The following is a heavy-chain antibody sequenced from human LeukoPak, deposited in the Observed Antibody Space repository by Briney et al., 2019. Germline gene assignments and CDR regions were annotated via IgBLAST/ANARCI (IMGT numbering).Heavy chain of an antibody. CDR1: GFTFSSYW. J-gene: IGHJ4*02. V-gene: IGHV3-53*01. Sequence: GGSLRLSCAASGFTFSSYWMHWVRQAPGKGLEWVSVIYSGGSTYYADSVKGRFTISRDNSKNTLYLQMNSLRAEDTAVYYCAGSIQLWLISDYWGQGTLVTVSS. D-gene: IGHD5-18*01. CDR3: AGSIQLWLISDY. CDR2: IYSGGST.